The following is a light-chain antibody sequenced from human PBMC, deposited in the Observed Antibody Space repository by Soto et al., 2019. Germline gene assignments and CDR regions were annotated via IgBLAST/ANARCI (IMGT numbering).Light chain of an antibody. CDR3: QQYGPSPWT. CDR2: GAS. V-gene: IGKV3-20*01. J-gene: IGKJ1*01. Sequence: DIVLMQSPGTLSLSPGERASLSCRASQSVSGSPLAWYQHKPGQAPRLLIYGASNRATGTPDRFSGSGSGTDFTLTISRLEPEDFAVYYCQQYGPSPWTFGQGSKVEIK. CDR1: QSVSGSP.